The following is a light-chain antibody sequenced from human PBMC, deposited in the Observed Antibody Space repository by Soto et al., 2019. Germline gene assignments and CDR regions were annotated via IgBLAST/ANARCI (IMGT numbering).Light chain of an antibody. CDR2: GAS. Sequence: EIVVTQSPGTLSLSPGERATLSCRASQSVSSSYLAWYQQKPGQAPRHLIYGASSRATGIPDRFSGSGSGTDFTLTIRRLEPEDFAVYYCQQYGSSPPITFGPGTKVDIK. V-gene: IGKV3-20*01. J-gene: IGKJ3*01. CDR1: QSVSSSY. CDR3: QQYGSSPPIT.